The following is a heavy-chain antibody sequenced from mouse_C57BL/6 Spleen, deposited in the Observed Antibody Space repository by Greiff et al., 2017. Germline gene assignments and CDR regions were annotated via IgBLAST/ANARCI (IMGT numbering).Heavy chain of an antibody. CDR3: ARLIATVVAYYAMDY. D-gene: IGHD1-1*01. Sequence: EVKLVESGGDLVKPGGSLKLSCAASGFTFSSYGMSWVRQTPDKRLEWVATISSGGSYTYYPDSVKGRFTISRDNAKNTLYLQMSRLKSEDTAMDYCARLIATVVAYYAMDYWGQGTSVTVSA. CDR1: GFTFSSYG. CDR2: ISSGGSYT. J-gene: IGHJ4*01. V-gene: IGHV5-6*02.